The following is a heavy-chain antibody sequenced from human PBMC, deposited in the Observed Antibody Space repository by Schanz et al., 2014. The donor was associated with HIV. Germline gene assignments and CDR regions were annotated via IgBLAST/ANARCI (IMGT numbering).Heavy chain of an antibody. D-gene: IGHD3-9*01. J-gene: IGHJ6*02. V-gene: IGHV1-18*01. CDR2: ISAYNGNT. Sequence: QVQLVQSGAEMKKPGASVKVSCKASGYTFTSYGISWVRQAPGQGLEWMGWISAYNGNTNYAQKFQGRVTMTTDTSTSTAYMELRSLRSDDTAVYYCARTDYDILTGYSLGYYGMDVWGQGTTVTVSS. CDR3: ARTDYDILTGYSLGYYGMDV. CDR1: GYTFTSYG.